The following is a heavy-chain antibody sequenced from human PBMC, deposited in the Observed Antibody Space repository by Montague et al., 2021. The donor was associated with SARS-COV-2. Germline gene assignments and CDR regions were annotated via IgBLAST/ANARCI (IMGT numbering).Heavy chain of an antibody. CDR2: AYYFPST. D-gene: IGHD3-16*01. Sequence: SETLSLTCSVSGDSISSYYYNWIRQTPAQGLGWICIAYYFPSTSTPNTNSNPSLKRLVTVSLDTSKNQFAMKLSSATAADTAVYYCARTWRFGQCYGLDIWGPGTMVTVSS. CDR3: ARTWRFGQCYGLDI. V-gene: IGHV4-59*01. J-gene: IGHJ3*02. CDR1: GDSISSYY.